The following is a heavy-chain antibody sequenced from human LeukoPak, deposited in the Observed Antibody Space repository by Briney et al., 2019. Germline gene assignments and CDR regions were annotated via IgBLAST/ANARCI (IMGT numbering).Heavy chain of an antibody. CDR2: INHSGST. CDR1: GGSFSGYY. V-gene: IGHV4-34*01. CDR3: ARLEGYSYGYVDY. D-gene: IGHD5-18*01. J-gene: IGHJ4*02. Sequence: SETLSLTCAVYGGSFSGYYWNWIRQPPGKGLEWIGEINHSGSTNYNPSLKSRVTITVDTSKNKFSLKLSSVTAADTAVYYCARLEGYSYGYVDYWGQGTLVTVSS.